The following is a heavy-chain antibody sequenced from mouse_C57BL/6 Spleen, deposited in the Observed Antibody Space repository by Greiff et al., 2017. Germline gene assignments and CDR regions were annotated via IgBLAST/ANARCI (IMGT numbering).Heavy chain of an antibody. Sequence: EVQLVESGPGLVKPSQSLSLPCSVTGYSITSGYYWNWIRQFPGNKLEWMGYISYDGSNNYNPSLKNRISITRDTSKNQFFLKLNSVTTEDTATYYCAREVYYGSRSYWYFDVWGTGTTVTVSS. CDR3: AREVYYGSRSYWYFDV. CDR2: ISYDGSN. CDR1: GYSITSGYY. J-gene: IGHJ1*03. V-gene: IGHV3-6*01. D-gene: IGHD1-1*01.